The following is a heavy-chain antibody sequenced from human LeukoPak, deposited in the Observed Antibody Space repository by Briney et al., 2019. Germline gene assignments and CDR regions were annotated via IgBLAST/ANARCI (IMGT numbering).Heavy chain of an antibody. CDR1: GVSISSYY. Sequence: PSETLSLTCTVSGVSISSYYWIWIRQPPGKGLEWIGYVYYSGSTYYNPSLKNRVTISVDTSKKQFSLKLTSVTTADTAVYYCARGQDLRGSPTIYPFDYWGQGTLVTVSS. J-gene: IGHJ4*02. D-gene: IGHD3-9*01. CDR3: ARGQDLRGSPTIYPFDY. CDR2: VYYSGST. V-gene: IGHV4-59*01.